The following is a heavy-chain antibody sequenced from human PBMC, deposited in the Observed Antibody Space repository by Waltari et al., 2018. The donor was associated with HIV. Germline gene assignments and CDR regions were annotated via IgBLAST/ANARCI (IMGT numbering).Heavy chain of an antibody. CDR3: AGGSSGSEVDP. Sequence: EVQLVESGGGLVQPGGSLRLSCAASGFTFSSYSMNWVRQAPGKGREWVSYISSSSSTRYYADSVKGRFTISRDNAKNSLYLQMNSLRAEDTAVYYCAGGSSGSEVDPWGQGTLVTVSS. CDR1: GFTFSSYS. V-gene: IGHV3-48*01. J-gene: IGHJ5*02. D-gene: IGHD3-22*01. CDR2: ISSSSSTR.